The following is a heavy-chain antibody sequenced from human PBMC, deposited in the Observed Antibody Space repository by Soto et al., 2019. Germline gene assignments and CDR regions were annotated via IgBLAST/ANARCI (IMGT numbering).Heavy chain of an antibody. CDR3: ARLPVYSSSSGFDP. D-gene: IGHD6-6*01. V-gene: IGHV4-39*01. J-gene: IGHJ5*02. CDR1: GGSISSSSYY. CDR2: IYYSGST. Sequence: SSETLSLTCTASGGSISSSSYYWGWIRQPPGKGLEWIGSIYYSGSTYYNPSLKSRVTISVDTSKNQFSLKLSSVTAADTAVYYCARLPVYSSSSGFDPWGQGTLVTVSS.